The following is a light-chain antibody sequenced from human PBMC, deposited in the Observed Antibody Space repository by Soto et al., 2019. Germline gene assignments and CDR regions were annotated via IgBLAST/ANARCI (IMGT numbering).Light chain of an antibody. CDR2: RNN. Sequence: QSVLTQPPSASGTPGQRVTISCSGSSSNIGSNYVYWYQQLPGTAPKLLIYRNNQRRSGVPDRFSGSKSGTSASLAISGLRSEDEADYYCAAWDDNLSGVVFGGGTKLT. CDR3: AAWDDNLSGVV. CDR1: SSNIGSNY. J-gene: IGLJ2*01. V-gene: IGLV1-47*01.